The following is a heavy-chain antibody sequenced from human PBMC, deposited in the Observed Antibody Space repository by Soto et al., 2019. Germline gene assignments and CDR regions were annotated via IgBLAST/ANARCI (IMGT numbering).Heavy chain of an antibody. CDR2: TNSDRSGI. CDR1: VLTRRSYW. J-gene: IGHJ4*01. CDR3: ARERLNYFDY. V-gene: IGHV3-74*01. Sequence: PMGSLRLSCSASVLTRRSYWMSWARQAPGKGLVWVSLTNSDRSGISDADPVKGRLTISRHHANNTLHLQMHRLRAEDTGLYYGARERLNYFDYWGQGALDTVSS.